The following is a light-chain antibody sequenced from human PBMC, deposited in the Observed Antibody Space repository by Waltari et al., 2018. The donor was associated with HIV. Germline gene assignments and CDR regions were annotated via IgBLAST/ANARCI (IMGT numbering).Light chain of an antibody. V-gene: IGKV3-15*01. Sequence: EIMMTQSPATLSASPGERATLSCRAGQSVSTKLAWYQQKPGQAPRLLIDGASTRATGIPARFSGSGSGTEFTLTISSLQSEDFVVYYCQQYNNWPPWTFGQGTKVEMK. CDR3: QQYNNWPPWT. CDR1: QSVSTK. CDR2: GAS. J-gene: IGKJ1*01.